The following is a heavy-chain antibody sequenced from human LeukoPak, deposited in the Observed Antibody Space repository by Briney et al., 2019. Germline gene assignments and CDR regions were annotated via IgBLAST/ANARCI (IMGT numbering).Heavy chain of an antibody. J-gene: IGHJ4*02. V-gene: IGHV1-2*02. D-gene: IGHD3-16*01. CDR3: ARAVLLRSNDF. CDR2: MNPNSGGT. CDR1: RYTFTGYN. Sequence: ASVKVSCKAPRYTFTGYNIHWVRQAPGQGLEWMGWMNPNSGGTYYEQKFQGRVSMTRDTSISTAYMELSRLRSNDTAIYYCARAVLLRSNDFWGQGTLVTVSS.